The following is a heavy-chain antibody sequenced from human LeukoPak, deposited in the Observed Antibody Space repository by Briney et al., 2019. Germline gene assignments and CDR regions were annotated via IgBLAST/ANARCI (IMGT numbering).Heavy chain of an antibody. Sequence: GGSLRLSCAASTYIFSDAWMNWVRQAPGKGLEWVGRIETKAHGGTTNYAAPVKGRFTIPRDDSKNTLYLQMNSLKTEDTATYYCTTDPFYDSAGFAFWGQGTLVTVS. CDR1: TYIFSDAW. J-gene: IGHJ4*02. CDR2: IETKAHGGTT. V-gene: IGHV3-15*07. D-gene: IGHD5/OR15-5a*01. CDR3: TTDPFYDSAGFAF.